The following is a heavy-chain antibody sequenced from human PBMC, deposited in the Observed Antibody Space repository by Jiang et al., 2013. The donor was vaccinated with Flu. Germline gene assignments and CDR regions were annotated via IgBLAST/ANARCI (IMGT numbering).Heavy chain of an antibody. D-gene: IGHD6-6*01. Sequence: GLVKPSGTLSLTCAVSGDSISSSNWWTWVRQPPGKGLEWIGEISHSGSTYYSSSLKSRVTISLDKSKNQFSLNLSSVTAADTAVYYCARGWVYSRSSLNFDHWGQGTLVTVSS. CDR3: ARGWVYSRSSLNFDH. V-gene: IGHV4-4*02. J-gene: IGHJ5*02. CDR1: GDSISSSNW. CDR2: ISHSGST.